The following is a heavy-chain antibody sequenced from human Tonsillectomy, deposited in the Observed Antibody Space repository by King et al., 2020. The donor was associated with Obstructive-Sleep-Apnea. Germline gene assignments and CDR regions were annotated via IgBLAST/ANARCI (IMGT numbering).Heavy chain of an antibody. CDR2: INHSGST. CDR3: ARGSGAAAVNWFDP. J-gene: IGHJ5*02. V-gene: IGHV4-34*01. Sequence: VQLQQWGAGLLKPSVTLSLTCAVFGGSFCDYYWSCIRQSPGMGLEWFGEINHSGSTNYNPSLKSRVTISVETSTNQFSMKLNSVTAADTAVYYCARGSGAAAVNWFDPWGQGTLVTVSS. CDR1: GGSFCDYY. D-gene: IGHD6-13*01.